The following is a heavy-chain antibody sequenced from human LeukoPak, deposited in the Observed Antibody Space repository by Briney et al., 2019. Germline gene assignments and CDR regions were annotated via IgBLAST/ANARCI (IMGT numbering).Heavy chain of an antibody. CDR3: ARRTMTTVDY. Sequence: SETLSLTCAVSGESFNEFYWNWIRQPPGKGLEWIGSIYYSGSTYYNPSLKSRVTISVGTSKNQFSLKLSSVTAADTAVYYCARRTMTTVDYWGQGTLVTASS. D-gene: IGHD4-17*01. CDR2: IYYSGST. J-gene: IGHJ4*02. V-gene: IGHV4-39*01. CDR1: GESFNEFY.